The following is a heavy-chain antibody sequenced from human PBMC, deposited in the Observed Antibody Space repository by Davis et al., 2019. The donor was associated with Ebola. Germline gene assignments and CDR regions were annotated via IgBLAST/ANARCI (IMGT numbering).Heavy chain of an antibody. CDR1: GFTFSSYA. D-gene: IGHD6-13*01. Sequence: GESLKISCAASGFTFSSYAMSWVRQAPGKGLEWVSAISGSGGSTYYADSVKGRFTISRDNSKNTLYLQMNSLRAEDTAVYYCAREGIGSAAAGKYYYYYMDVWGKGTTVTVSS. CDR3: AREGIGSAAAGKYYYYYMDV. CDR2: ISGSGGST. V-gene: IGHV3-23*01. J-gene: IGHJ6*03.